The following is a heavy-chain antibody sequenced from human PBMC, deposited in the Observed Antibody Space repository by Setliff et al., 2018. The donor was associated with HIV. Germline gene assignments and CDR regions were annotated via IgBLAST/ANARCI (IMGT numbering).Heavy chain of an antibody. Sequence: PSETLSLTCTVSGGSISSSSYYWGWIRQPPEKGLEWVASIYDTGDTHYNPSLKSRVTISLDVYKNQFSLKLTSVTAADTAVYYCARHHELPAHGLFDSWGQGTLVTVSS. V-gene: IGHV4-39*01. D-gene: IGHD1-7*01. CDR3: ARHHELPAHGLFDS. CDR1: GGSISSSSYY. CDR2: IYDTGDT. J-gene: IGHJ4*02.